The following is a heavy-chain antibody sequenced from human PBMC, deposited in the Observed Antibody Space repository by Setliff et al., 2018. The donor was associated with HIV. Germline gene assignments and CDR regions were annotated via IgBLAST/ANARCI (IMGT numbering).Heavy chain of an antibody. V-gene: IGHV4-59*08. J-gene: IGHJ3*02. D-gene: IGHD2-2*01. CDR2: IYSSGSI. CDR3: AGYCNDNNCFAYAFDI. Sequence: KASETLSLTCTVFGGSMNNYYWGWIRQPPGKGLEWIGSIYSSGSIAYSPSFKSRVSISLDTSKNQFSLNLKSVTAADTAVYYCAGYCNDNNCFAYAFDIWGQGTMVTVSS. CDR1: GGSMNNYY.